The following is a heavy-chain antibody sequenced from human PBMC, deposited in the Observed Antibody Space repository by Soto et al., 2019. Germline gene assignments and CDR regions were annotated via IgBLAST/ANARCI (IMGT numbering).Heavy chain of an antibody. CDR2: IVVVSGST. Sequence: QMQLVQSAAEVREPGTSVRVSCRASGFDFGSFGIQFLRQTRGRGLEWIGWIVVVSGSTNYARQFQGRVAISWDMSSSTAYLDLYDLKSDDTAVYFCSADHPHMAMGWPVWGQGTTVTVSS. CDR1: GFDFGSFG. D-gene: IGHD1-26*01. V-gene: IGHV1-58*02. J-gene: IGHJ6*02. CDR3: SADHPHMAMGWPV.